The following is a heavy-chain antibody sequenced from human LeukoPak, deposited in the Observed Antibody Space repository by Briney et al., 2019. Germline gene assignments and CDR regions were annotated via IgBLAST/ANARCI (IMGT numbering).Heavy chain of an antibody. J-gene: IGHJ1*01. CDR2: IIPIFGTA. D-gene: IGHD2-15*01. CDR1: GGTFSSYA. CDR3: ARGYGYCSGGSCYSEYFQH. V-gene: IGHV1-69*13. Sequence: GASVKVSCKASGGTFSSYAISWVRQAPGQGLEWMGGIIPIFGTANYAQKFQGRVTITADESTSTAYMELSSLRSEDTAVYYCARGYGYCSGGSCYSEYFQHWGQGTLVTVSS.